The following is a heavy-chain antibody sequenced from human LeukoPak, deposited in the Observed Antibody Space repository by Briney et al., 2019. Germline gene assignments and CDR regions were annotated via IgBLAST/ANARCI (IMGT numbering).Heavy chain of an antibody. CDR1: GGSISSYY. J-gene: IGHJ4*02. CDR2: IYYSGST. CDR3: ARGYDSSGPPAGLFDY. D-gene: IGHD3-22*01. V-gene: IGHV4-59*01. Sequence: PSETLSLTCTVSGGSISSYYWSWIRQPPGKGLEWIGYIYYSGSTNYNPSLKSRVTISVDTSKNQFSLKLSSVTAADTAVYYCARGYDSSGPPAGLFDYWGQGTLVTVSS.